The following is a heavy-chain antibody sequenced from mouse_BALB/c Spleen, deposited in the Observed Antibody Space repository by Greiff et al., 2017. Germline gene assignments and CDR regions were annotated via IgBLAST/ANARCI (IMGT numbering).Heavy chain of an antibody. CDR2: IDPANGNT. CDR1: GFNIKDTY. V-gene: IGHV14-3*02. J-gene: IGHJ2*01. D-gene: IGHD4-1*01. CDR3: ALNWDDFDY. Sequence: EVKVEESGAELVKPGASVKLSCTASGFNIKDTYMHWVKQRPEQGLEWIGRIDPANGNTKYDPKFQGKATITADTSSNTAYLQLSSLTSEDTAVYYCALNWDDFDYWGQGTTLTVSS.